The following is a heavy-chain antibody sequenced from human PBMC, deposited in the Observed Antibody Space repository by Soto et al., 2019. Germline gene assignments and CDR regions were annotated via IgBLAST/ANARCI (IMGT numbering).Heavy chain of an antibody. CDR2: ISGSGGSP. J-gene: IGHJ5*02. V-gene: IGHV3-23*01. D-gene: IGHD6-13*01. Sequence: PGGSLRLSCAASGFTFSSYAMSWVRQAPGQGLEWVSAISGSGGSPYYADSVKGRFTISRDNSKNTLYLQMNSLRAEDTAVYYCAKDRFGIAAAGSSWFDPWGQGTLVTVSS. CDR1: GFTFSSYA. CDR3: AKDRFGIAAAGSSWFDP.